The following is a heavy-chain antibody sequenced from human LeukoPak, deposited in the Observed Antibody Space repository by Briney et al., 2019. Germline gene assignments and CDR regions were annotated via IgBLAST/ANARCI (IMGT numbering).Heavy chain of an antibody. CDR2: INQDGGTE. V-gene: IGHV3-7*01. CDR1: GFTFTKYW. J-gene: IGHJ4*02. Sequence: PGGSLRLSCAASGFTFTKYWLTWVRQAPGKGLEWVANINQDGGTEYYVDSVKGRFTISRDNAKNSVYLQINSLRAEDTAVYFCARYTFWRFDYWGQGALVTVSS. D-gene: IGHD2/OR15-2a*01. CDR3: ARYTFWRFDY.